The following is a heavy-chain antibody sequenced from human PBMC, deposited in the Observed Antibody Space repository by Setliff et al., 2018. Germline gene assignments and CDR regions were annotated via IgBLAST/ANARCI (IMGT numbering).Heavy chain of an antibody. CDR3: ARGTGTFDP. J-gene: IGHJ5*02. Sequence: PGGSLRLSCVASGFTFSRYWMSWVRQAPGKGLEWVANIKEDGSEKYYVDSVKGRFTISRDNAKNSLYLQMNSLRAEDTAVYYCARGTGTFDPWGQGTLVTVSS. V-gene: IGHV3-7*01. D-gene: IGHD1-7*01. CDR2: IKEDGSEK. CDR1: GFTFSRYW.